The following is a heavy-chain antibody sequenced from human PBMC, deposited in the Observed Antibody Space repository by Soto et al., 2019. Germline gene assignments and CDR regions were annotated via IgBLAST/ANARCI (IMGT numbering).Heavy chain of an antibody. CDR2: ISYDGSNK. D-gene: IGHD5-18*01. J-gene: IGHJ6*02. V-gene: IGHV3-30*18. Sequence: GGSLRLSCAASGFTFSSYGMHWVRQAPGKGLEWVAVISYDGSNKYYADSVKGRFTISRDNSKNTLYLQMNSLRADDTAVYYCAKDHSLGYSYGRYYYYGMDVWGQGTTVTVSS. CDR1: GFTFSSYG. CDR3: AKDHSLGYSYGRYYYYGMDV.